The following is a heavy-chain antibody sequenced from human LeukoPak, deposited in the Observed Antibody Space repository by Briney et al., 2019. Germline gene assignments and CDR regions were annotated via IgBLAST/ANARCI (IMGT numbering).Heavy chain of an antibody. CDR2: ITPANAKT. Sequence: GASVKVSCKASGYTFTSYDFYWVRQATGQGLEWMGWITPANAKTGYAQKFQGRLTITRNTSISTVYMEPSTLRSEDTAVYYCARGGRPADYWGQGTLVTVSS. J-gene: IGHJ4*02. CDR1: GYTFTSYD. CDR3: ARGGRPADY. V-gene: IGHV1-8*01.